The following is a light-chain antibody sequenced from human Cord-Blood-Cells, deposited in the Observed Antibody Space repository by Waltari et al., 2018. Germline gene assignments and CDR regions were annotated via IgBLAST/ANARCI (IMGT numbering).Light chain of an antibody. Sequence: QSALTQPRSVSGSPGQSVTISCTGTSSDVGGYNYVSWYQQHPGKAPKLMIYDVSKRPSGFPVRFSGSKSGNTASLTISGLQAEEEADYYCCSYAGSYTWVFGGGTKLTVL. CDR2: DVS. V-gene: IGLV2-11*01. CDR3: CSYAGSYTWV. CDR1: SSDVGGYNY. J-gene: IGLJ3*02.